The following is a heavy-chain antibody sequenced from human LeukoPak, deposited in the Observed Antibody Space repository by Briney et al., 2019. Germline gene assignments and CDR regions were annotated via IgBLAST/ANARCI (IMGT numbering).Heavy chain of an antibody. D-gene: IGHD4-23*01. Sequence: GGSLRLSCAAYGFIFSSYWMSWVRQAPGKGLEWVANIKQDGSDKYYLTSVRGRFTISRDNAKNSLFLQMNSLRVEDTAVYYCARGGGHLDCWGQGTLVTVSS. CDR1: GFIFSSYW. V-gene: IGHV3-7*03. J-gene: IGHJ4*02. CDR3: ARGGGHLDC. CDR2: IKQDGSDK.